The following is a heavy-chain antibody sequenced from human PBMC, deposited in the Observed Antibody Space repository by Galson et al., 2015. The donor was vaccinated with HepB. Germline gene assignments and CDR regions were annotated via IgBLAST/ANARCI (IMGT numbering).Heavy chain of an antibody. Sequence: ATLSPTCTVSGGSIHNYYWSWIRQPPGKRLEWIGYIPDSGRTNSSPSLKSRVTMSVDTSKNQFTLKLASVTAADTAVYHGARRWDYGDYPHWYFDLWGRGTLVTVSS. V-gene: IGHV4-59*08. CDR2: IPDSGRT. CDR3: ARRWDYGDYPHWYFDL. CDR1: GGSIHNYY. J-gene: IGHJ2*01. D-gene: IGHD4-17*01.